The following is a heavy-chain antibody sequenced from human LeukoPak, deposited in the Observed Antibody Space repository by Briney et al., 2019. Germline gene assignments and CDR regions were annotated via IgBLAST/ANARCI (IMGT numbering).Heavy chain of an antibody. V-gene: IGHV1-2*02. CDR2: INPNSGGT. CDR1: GYTFTSYY. D-gene: IGHD3-22*01. J-gene: IGHJ4*02. CDR3: ARTSYDSSLGAYYFDY. Sequence: ASVKVSCKASGYTFTSYYMHWVRQAPGQGLEWMGWINPNSGGTNCAQKFQGRVTMTRDTSISTAYMELSRLRSDDTAVYYCARTSYDSSLGAYYFDYWGQGTLVTVSS.